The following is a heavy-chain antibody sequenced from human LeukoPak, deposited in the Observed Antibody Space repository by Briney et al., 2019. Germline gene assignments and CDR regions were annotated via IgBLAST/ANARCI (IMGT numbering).Heavy chain of an antibody. V-gene: IGHV1-3*03. J-gene: IGHJ4*02. CDR1: GYTFTSYD. CDR3: ARVGGDGDPHGGFDY. D-gene: IGHD4-17*01. Sequence: ASVKVSCKASGYTFTSYDINWVRQATGQGLEWMGWINAGNGNTKYSQEFQGRVTITRDTSASTAYMELSSLRSEDMAVYYCARVGGDGDPHGGFDYWGQGTLVTVSS. CDR2: INAGNGNT.